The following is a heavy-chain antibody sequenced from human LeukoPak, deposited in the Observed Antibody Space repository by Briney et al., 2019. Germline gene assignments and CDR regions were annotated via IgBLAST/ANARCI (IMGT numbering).Heavy chain of an antibody. CDR1: GYSFSSYW. V-gene: IGHV5-51*01. CDR3: ARQADYNLLTGYYKGHLDC. J-gene: IGHJ4*02. CDR2: IYPGDSDT. D-gene: IGHD3-9*01. Sequence: KPGESLKISCKAFGYSFSSYWIGWLRQMPGKGLEWMGIIYPGDSDTRYSPSFRGQVTISADKSINTAYLQWNSLKASDTAMYYCARQADYNLLTGYYKGHLDCWGQGTLVTVSS.